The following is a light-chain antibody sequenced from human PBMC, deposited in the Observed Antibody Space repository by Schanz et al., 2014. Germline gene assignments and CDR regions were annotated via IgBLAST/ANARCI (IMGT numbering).Light chain of an antibody. J-gene: IGKJ2*03. V-gene: IGKV3-20*01. CDR3: QQYGTSSMYS. CDR1: QSVSSNF. Sequence: EIVLTQSPGTLSLSLGERATLSCRASQSVSSNFLAWYQLKPGQAPRLLIYGASRRATGIPDRFSGSGSETDFTLTISRLEPEDFAVYYCQQYGTSSMYSFGQGTKVEIK. CDR2: GAS.